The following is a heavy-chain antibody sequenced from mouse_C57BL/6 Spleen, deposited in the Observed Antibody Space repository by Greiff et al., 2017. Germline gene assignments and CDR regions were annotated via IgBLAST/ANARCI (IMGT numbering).Heavy chain of an antibody. J-gene: IGHJ4*01. Sequence: EVQRVESGEGLVKPGGSLKLSCAASGFTFSSYAMSWVRHTPEKRLEWVAYISSGGDYIYYADTVKGRFTISRDNARNTLYLQMSSLKAEDTAMYYCTRDGAHYYGSRAYYAMDYWGQGTSVTVSS. V-gene: IGHV5-9-1*02. D-gene: IGHD1-1*01. CDR2: ISSGGDYI. CDR3: TRDGAHYYGSRAYYAMDY. CDR1: GFTFSSYA.